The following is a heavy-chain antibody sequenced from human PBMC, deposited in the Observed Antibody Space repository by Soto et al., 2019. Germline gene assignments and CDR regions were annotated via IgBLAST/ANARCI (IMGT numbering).Heavy chain of an antibody. CDR2: IRSKANSYAT. D-gene: IGHD2-21*01. J-gene: IGHJ4*02. Sequence: GGSLRLSCAASGFTFSGSAMHWVRQASGKGLEWVGRIRSKANSYATAYAASVKGRFTISRDDSKNTAYLQMNSLKTEDTAVYYCAAYCGGDCPSSDYWGQGTLVTVSS. CDR3: AAYCGGDCPSSDY. CDR1: GFTFSGSA. V-gene: IGHV3-73*01.